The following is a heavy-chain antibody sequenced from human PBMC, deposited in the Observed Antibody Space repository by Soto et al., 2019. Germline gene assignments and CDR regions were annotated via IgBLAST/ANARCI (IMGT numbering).Heavy chain of an antibody. CDR1: GGSFSGYY. Sequence: SETLSLTCAVYGGSFSGYYWSWIRQPPGKGLEWIGEINHSGSTNYNPSLKSRVTISVDTSKNQFSLKLSSVTAADTAVYYCASLRYSGYTTDYWGQGTLVTVSS. CDR2: INHSGST. CDR3: ASLRYSGYTTDY. J-gene: IGHJ4*02. D-gene: IGHD5-12*01. V-gene: IGHV4-34*01.